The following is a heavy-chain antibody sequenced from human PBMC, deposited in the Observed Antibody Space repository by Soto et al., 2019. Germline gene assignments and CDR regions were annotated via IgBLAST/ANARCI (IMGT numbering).Heavy chain of an antibody. CDR3: AKRRCGGDCPWWLFDY. J-gene: IGHJ4*02. CDR2: ISGSGGST. D-gene: IGHD2-21*02. V-gene: IGHV3-23*01. Sequence: GGSLRLSCAASGFTFSSYAMSWVRQAPGKGLEWVSAISGSGGSTYYADSVKGRFTISRDNSKNTLYLQMNSLRAEDTAVYYCAKRRCGGDCPWWLFDYWGQGTLVTVSS. CDR1: GFTFSSYA.